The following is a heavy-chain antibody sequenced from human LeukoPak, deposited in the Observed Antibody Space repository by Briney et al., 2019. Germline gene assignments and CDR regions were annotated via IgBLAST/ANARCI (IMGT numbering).Heavy chain of an antibody. V-gene: IGHV4-61*02. D-gene: IGHD2-15*01. CDR2: IYTSGST. CDR3: ARRVAANFDY. CDR1: GGSISSGSYY. Sequence: NPSETLSLTCTVSGGSISSGSYYWSWIRQPAGKGLEWIGRIYTSGSTNYNPSLKSRVTISVDTSKNQFSLKLSSVTAADTAVYYCARRVAANFDYWGQGTLVTISS. J-gene: IGHJ4*02.